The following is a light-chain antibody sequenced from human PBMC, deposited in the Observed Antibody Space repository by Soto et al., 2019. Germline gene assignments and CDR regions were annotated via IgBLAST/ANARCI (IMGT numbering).Light chain of an antibody. Sequence: EIVMTQSPATLSVSAGERAALSFRASQSVSSNLAWYQQKPGQSPRLLIYDASTRATGIPARFSGSGSGTDFTLTISSLEPEDFAVYYCQQYNNWPRTFGQGTKVDIK. J-gene: IGKJ1*01. CDR2: DAS. CDR3: QQYNNWPRT. V-gene: IGKV3D-15*01. CDR1: QSVSSN.